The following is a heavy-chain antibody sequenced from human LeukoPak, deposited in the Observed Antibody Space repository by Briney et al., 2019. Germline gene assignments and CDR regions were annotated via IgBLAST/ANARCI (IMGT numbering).Heavy chain of an antibody. Sequence: SQTLSLTCTVSGGSISSGSYYWSWIRQPAGKGLEWIGRIYTSGSANYNPSLKSRVTISVDMSKNQFSLKLSSVTAADTAVYYCARSGYDFDNWFDPWGQGTLVTVSS. V-gene: IGHV4-61*02. J-gene: IGHJ5*02. CDR1: GGSISSGSYY. CDR2: IYTSGSA. CDR3: ARSGYDFDNWFDP. D-gene: IGHD5-12*01.